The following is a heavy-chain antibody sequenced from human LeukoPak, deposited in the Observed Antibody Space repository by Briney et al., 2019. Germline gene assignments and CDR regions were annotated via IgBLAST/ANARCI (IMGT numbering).Heavy chain of an antibody. CDR3: ARGRDGSGSFDY. CDR2: IYHSAST. V-gene: IGHV4-30-2*01. Sequence: PSQTLSLTCAVSGGSISSGGYYWSWIRQPPGKGLEWIGYIYHSASTYYNPSLKSRLTISVDRSKNQFSLKPNSVTAADTALYYCARGRDGSGSFDYWGQGTPVTVSS. J-gene: IGHJ4*02. CDR1: GGSISSGGYY. D-gene: IGHD3-10*01.